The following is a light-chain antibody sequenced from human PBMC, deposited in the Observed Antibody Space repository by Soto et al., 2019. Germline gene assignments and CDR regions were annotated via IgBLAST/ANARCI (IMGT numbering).Light chain of an antibody. Sequence: EIVLTQSPGTLSLSPGERATVSCRASQSVSSSYLAWYQQKPGQAPRLLIYGASSRATGIPDRFSGSGSGTDFTLTISRLEPEDFAVYYCQHYSSQTFGQGTKVDIK. CDR1: QSVSSSY. CDR3: QHYSSQT. J-gene: IGKJ1*01. CDR2: GAS. V-gene: IGKV3-20*01.